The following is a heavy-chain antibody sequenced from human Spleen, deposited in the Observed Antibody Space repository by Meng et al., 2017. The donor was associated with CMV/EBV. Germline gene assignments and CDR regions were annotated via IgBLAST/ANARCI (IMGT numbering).Heavy chain of an antibody. V-gene: IGHV3-30*04. Sequence: GGSLRLSCAASGFTFSTYAMHWVRQAPGKGLEWVAVISYDGSNKYHADSVKGRFTISRDNSQNTLYLQMNSLRVEDTAVYYCASEVFGFPFESWGQGTLVTVSS. D-gene: IGHD3-9*01. CDR1: GFTFSTYA. CDR3: ASEVFGFPFES. J-gene: IGHJ4*02. CDR2: ISYDGSNK.